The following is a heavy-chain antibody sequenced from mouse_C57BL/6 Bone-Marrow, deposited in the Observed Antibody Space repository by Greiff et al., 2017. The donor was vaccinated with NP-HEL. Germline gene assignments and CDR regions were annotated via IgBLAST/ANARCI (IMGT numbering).Heavy chain of an antibody. Sequence: QVQLKQPGTELVKPGASVKLSCKASGYTFTSYWMHWVKQRPGQGLEWIGNINPSNGGTNYNEKFKSKATLTVDKSSSTAYMQLSSLTSEDSAVYYCARGGTVVATYWYFDVWGTGTTVTVSS. D-gene: IGHD1-1*01. CDR2: INPSNGGT. J-gene: IGHJ1*03. V-gene: IGHV1-53*01. CDR3: ARGGTVVATYWYFDV. CDR1: GYTFTSYW.